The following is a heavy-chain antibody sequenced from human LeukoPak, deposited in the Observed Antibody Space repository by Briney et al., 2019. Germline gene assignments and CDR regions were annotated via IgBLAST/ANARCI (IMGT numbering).Heavy chain of an antibody. CDR1: GFTFRSYS. D-gene: IGHD2-21*02. J-gene: IGHJ4*02. CDR3: ARSDYCGGDCYSSLSNY. Sequence: PGGSLRLSCAASGFTFRSYSMNWVRQAPGKGLEWVSSISISSSYIYYADSVKGRFTISRDNAKNSLYLQMSSLRAEDTAVYFCARSDYCGGDCYSSLSNYWGQGTLVTVSS. CDR2: ISISSSYI. V-gene: IGHV3-21*01.